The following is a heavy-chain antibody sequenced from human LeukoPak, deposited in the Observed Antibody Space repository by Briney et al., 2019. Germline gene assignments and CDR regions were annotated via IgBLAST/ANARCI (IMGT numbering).Heavy chain of an antibody. CDR1: GGSISSFY. CDR2: VYHSGST. Sequence: PSETLSLTSTVSGGSISSFYWSWIRKSPGKGLEWIGHVYHSGSTNYNPSLKTRVTISVDTSKNQFSLKLSSVTAADTAVYYCARGRPEDVWGQGTTVTVSS. J-gene: IGHJ6*02. CDR3: ARGRPEDV. V-gene: IGHV4-59*01.